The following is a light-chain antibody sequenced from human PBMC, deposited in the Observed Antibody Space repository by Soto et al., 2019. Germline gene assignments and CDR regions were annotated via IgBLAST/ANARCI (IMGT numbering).Light chain of an antibody. V-gene: IGKV3-20*01. J-gene: IGKJ1*01. CDR1: QSVSSSY. CDR3: QQYGSSPT. CDR2: GAS. Sequence: EIVLTQSPGTLYLSPGERDTLSCRARQSVSSSYLAWYQQKPGQAPRLLIYGASSRATGIPDRYRGSGSGTDFTLTISRRAPEDLAVYYCQQYGSSPTFGQGTKVEIK.